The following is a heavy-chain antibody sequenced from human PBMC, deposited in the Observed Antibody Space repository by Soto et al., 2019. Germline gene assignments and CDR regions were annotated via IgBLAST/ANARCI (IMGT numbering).Heavy chain of an antibody. D-gene: IGHD3-22*01. V-gene: IGHV4-59*01. CDR2: IYYSGST. CDR1: GGSISSYY. J-gene: IGHJ4*02. Sequence: SETLSLTCTVSGGSISSYYWSWIRQPPGKGLEWIGYIYYSGSTNYNPSLKSRVTISVDTSKNQFSLKLSSVTAADTAVYYCARLTDCSGGSCYSYYYDSSGYYYVDYWGQVTLVTVS. CDR3: ARLTDCSGGSCYSYYYDSSGYYYVDY.